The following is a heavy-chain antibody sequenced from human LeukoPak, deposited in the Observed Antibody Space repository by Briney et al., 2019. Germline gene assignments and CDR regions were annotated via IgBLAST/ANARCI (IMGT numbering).Heavy chain of an antibody. CDR3: AKNPRASIAARPGWFDP. V-gene: IGHV3-23*01. J-gene: IGHJ5*02. CDR2: ISGSGGST. D-gene: IGHD6-6*01. CDR1: GFTFSSYA. Sequence: GGSLRLSCAASGFTFSSYAMSWVRQAPGKGLEWVSAISGSGGSTYYADSVKGRFTISRDNSENTLYLQMNSLRAEDTAVYYCAKNPRASIAARPGWFDPWGQGTLVTVSS.